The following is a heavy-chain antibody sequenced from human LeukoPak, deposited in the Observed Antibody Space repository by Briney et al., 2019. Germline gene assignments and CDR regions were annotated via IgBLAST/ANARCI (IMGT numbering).Heavy chain of an antibody. V-gene: IGHV3-23*01. Sequence: GSLRLSCAASGVTFSSYAMSWVRQAPGKGLEWVSAISGSGGSTYYADSVKGRFTISRDSSKNTLYLQMNSLRAEDTAVYYCARGSGYFLDFDYWGQGTLVTVSS. J-gene: IGHJ4*02. CDR3: ARGSGYFLDFDY. CDR1: GVTFSSYA. CDR2: ISGSGGST. D-gene: IGHD3-22*01.